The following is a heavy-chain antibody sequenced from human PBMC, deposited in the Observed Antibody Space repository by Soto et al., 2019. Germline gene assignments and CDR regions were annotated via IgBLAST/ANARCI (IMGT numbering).Heavy chain of an antibody. Sequence: QVQLQESGPGLVKPSETLSLTRTVSGDSVSNGNSYWSWIRQPPGKGLEWIGYTYYSGSTNYNPSLKSRVTISVDTSKNQFSLRLSSVTAADTAVYYCARGGAYYYYYGMDVWGQGTTVTVSS. CDR2: TYYSGST. CDR3: ARGGAYYYYYGMDV. V-gene: IGHV4-61*01. J-gene: IGHJ6*02. CDR1: GDSVSNGNSY.